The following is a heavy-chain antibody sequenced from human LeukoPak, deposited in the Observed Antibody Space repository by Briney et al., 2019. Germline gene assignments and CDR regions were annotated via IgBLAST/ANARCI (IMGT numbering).Heavy chain of an antibody. V-gene: IGHV3-23*01. CDR1: GFTFSSYA. CDR2: ISGSGGST. J-gene: IGHJ4*02. D-gene: IGHD2-2*01. Sequence: GGSLRLSCAASGFTFSSYAMSWVRQAPGKGLEWVSAISGSGGSTYYADSVKGRFTISRDNAKNSLYLQMNSLRAEDTAVYYCARAPFIVVVPAAMGGSFFDYWGQGTLVTVSS. CDR3: ARAPFIVVVPAAMGGSFFDY.